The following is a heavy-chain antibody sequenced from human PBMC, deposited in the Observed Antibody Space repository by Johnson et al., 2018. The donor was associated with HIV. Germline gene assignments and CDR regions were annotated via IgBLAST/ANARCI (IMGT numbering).Heavy chain of an antibody. J-gene: IGHJ3*02. CDR3: ARDNGAVAGPEGAFDI. V-gene: IGHV3-30*02. D-gene: IGHD6-19*01. CDR2: IRYDGSNK. CDR1: GFTFSSYG. Sequence: QVQLVESGGGVVQPGGSLRLSCAASGFTFSSYGMHWVRQAPGKGLEWVAFIRYDGSNKYYVDSVKVRFTISRDNSKNTLYLQMNSLRAEDPAVYYCARDNGAVAGPEGAFDIWGQGTMVTVSS.